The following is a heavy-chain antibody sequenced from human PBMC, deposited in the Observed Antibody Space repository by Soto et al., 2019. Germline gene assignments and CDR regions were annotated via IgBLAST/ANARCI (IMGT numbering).Heavy chain of an antibody. Sequence: QVRLLESGSGRDKPSETLSLTCSVPGVAMTYGGSSWSGIRQSPEKGLEWLGDTGHLETTYYKPSFKSRLSSCIDRTRNQFSLSLRSMTAADKAVYYWARGGGYASFDFWGQGIQVTVSS. D-gene: IGHD2-15*01. CDR1: GVAMTYGGSS. J-gene: IGHJ4*02. CDR3: ARGGGYASFDF. CDR2: TGHLETT. V-gene: IGHV4-30-2*06.